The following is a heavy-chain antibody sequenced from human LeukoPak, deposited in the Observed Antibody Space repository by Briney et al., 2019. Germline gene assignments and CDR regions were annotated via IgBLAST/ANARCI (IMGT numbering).Heavy chain of an antibody. Sequence: SQTLSLTCAISGDSVSSNSATWSWIRQSPSRGLEWLGRTYYRSKWYNDYAVSVKSRITINPDTSKNQFSLHLNSVTREDTAVYYCARVRKDFGDLSYFDCWGQGTLVTVSS. CDR2: TYYRSKWYN. D-gene: IGHD3-10*01. CDR3: ARVRKDFGDLSYFDC. J-gene: IGHJ4*02. CDR1: GDSVSSNSAT. V-gene: IGHV6-1*01.